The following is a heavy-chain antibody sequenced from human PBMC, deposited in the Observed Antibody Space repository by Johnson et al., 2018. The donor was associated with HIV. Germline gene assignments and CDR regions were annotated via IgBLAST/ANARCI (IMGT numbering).Heavy chain of an antibody. CDR1: TFTFSDYY. J-gene: IGHJ3*02. CDR2: SKNKANSYST. D-gene: IGHD3-22*01. Sequence: VQLVESGGGLVKPGGSLRLSCAVSTFTFSDYYMRWIRQAPGKGLEWVGRSKNKANSYSTEYAASVKGRFTISRDDSKNSLYLQMNSLRSEDTAVYYCVRDSSGYSGFDIWGQGTMVTVSS. CDR3: VRDSSGYSGFDI. V-gene: IGHV3-72*01.